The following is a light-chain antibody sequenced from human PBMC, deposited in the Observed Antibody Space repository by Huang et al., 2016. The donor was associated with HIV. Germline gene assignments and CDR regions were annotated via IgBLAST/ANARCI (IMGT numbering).Light chain of an antibody. V-gene: IGKV1-39*01. CDR1: QSISSY. CDR3: QQIYSTSIT. CDR2: AAS. Sequence: DIQMTQSPSSLSASVGDRVTITCRASQSISSYLNWYQQRPGKAPSLLIYAASSLQSGVPSRVSGIGSGTDFTLTISSLQPEDFATYYCQQIYSTSITFGQGTRLEIK. J-gene: IGKJ5*01.